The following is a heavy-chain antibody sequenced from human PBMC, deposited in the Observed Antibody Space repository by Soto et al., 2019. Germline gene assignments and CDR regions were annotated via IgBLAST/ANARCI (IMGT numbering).Heavy chain of an antibody. J-gene: IGHJ6*02. D-gene: IGHD3-9*01. CDR3: ARDGAAHYDILTGYYSVGMDV. CDR1: GYTFSSYG. V-gene: IGHV1-18*01. Sequence: VASVKVSCKASGYTFSSYGISWVRQAPGQGLEWMGWTSAYNGHTNYAQKFQGRVTMTTDTSASTAHMELRSLSSDDTALYYCARDGAAHYDILTGYYSVGMDVWGQGTTVTISS. CDR2: TSAYNGHT.